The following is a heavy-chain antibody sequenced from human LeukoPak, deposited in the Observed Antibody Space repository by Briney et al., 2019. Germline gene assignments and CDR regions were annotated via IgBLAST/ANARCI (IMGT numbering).Heavy chain of an antibody. CDR1: GGSISTYY. J-gene: IGHJ4*02. D-gene: IGHD4-17*01. CDR3: ARANNGDVDY. V-gene: IGHV4-4*07. Sequence: SETLSLTCTVSGGSISTYYWSWIRQPAGKGLEWIGRIYSTGSTNYNPSLKSRVTISIDKSKNQFSLKVSSVTAADTAVYYCARANNGDVDYWGQGTLVTVSS. CDR2: IYSTGST.